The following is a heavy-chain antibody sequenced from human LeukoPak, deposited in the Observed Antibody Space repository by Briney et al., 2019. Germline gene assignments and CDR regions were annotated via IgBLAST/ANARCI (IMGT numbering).Heavy chain of an antibody. V-gene: IGHV3-23*01. J-gene: IGHJ6*03. Sequence: PGGSLRLSCAASGLTFSNYAMSWVRQAPGKGLEWVSVISGHGGSTYYADSVKGRFTISRDNSKNTLYLQMNSLTAEDTAVYYCAKNGEPHYYMDVWGKGTTVTVSS. D-gene: IGHD1-14*01. CDR1: GLTFSNYA. CDR2: ISGHGGST. CDR3: AKNGEPHYYMDV.